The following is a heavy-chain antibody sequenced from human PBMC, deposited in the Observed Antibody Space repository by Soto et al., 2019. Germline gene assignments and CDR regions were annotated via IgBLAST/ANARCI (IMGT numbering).Heavy chain of an antibody. D-gene: IGHD4-4*01. CDR3: ARLVSLLQPIDS. J-gene: IGHJ5*01. CDR2: IFPRDFDV. V-gene: IGHV5-51*01. Sequence: GESLKISCQTSGYTFTNYWIGWVRQMPGGGLEWLGLIFPRDFDVRYSPSFEGQVTISADRSTATAFLQWRSLGAPDSALYFCARLVSLLQPIDSWGQGTPVTVSS. CDR1: GYTFTNYW.